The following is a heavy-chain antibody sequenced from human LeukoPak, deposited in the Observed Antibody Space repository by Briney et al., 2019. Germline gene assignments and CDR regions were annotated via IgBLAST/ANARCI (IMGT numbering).Heavy chain of an antibody. J-gene: IGHJ4*02. V-gene: IGHV3-66*01. CDR2: IYNSGGT. Sequence: GGSLRLSCAASGFTISSKYMSWVRQAPGKGLEWLSVIYNSGGTYYTDSVKGRFTISRDNSKNTLYLQMNSLRVEDTAVYFCARDCSASSSDYYPLGYWGQGTLVTVSS. CDR3: ARDCSASSSDYYPLGY. CDR1: GFTISSKY. D-gene: IGHD3-22*01.